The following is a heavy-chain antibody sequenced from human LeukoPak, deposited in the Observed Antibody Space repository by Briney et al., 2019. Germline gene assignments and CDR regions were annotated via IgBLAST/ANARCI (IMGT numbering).Heavy chain of an antibody. CDR1: GFTFSSYA. CDR3: AKDPGYNWNDVYFDY. J-gene: IGHJ4*02. CDR2: ISGSGGST. V-gene: IGHV3-23*01. D-gene: IGHD1-20*01. Sequence: PGGSLRLSCAASGFTFSSYAMSWVRQAPGKGLEWVSAISGSGGSTYYADSVKGRFTISRDNSKNTLYLQMNSLRAEDTAVYYCAKDPGYNWNDVYFDYWAREPWSPSPQ.